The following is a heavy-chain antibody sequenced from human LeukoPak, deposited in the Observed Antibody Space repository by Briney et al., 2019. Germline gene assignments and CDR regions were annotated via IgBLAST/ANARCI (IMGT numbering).Heavy chain of an antibody. J-gene: IGHJ4*02. CDR1: GGSISSYY. CDR3: ARGNYDILTGYYIFDY. CDR2: IYSSGSTSGST. V-gene: IGHV4-4*07. Sequence: SSETLSLTCTVSGGSISSYYWSWIRQPAGKGLEWIGRIYSSGSTSGSTNYNPSLKSRVTMSLDTSKNQFSLKLSSVTAADTAVYYCARGNYDILTGYYIFDYWGQGTLVTVSS. D-gene: IGHD3-9*01.